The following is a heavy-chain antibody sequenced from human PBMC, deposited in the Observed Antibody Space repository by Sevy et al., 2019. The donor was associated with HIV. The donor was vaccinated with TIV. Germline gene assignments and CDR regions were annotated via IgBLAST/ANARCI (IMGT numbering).Heavy chain of an antibody. CDR1: GGTSSSYA. V-gene: IGHV1-69*13. J-gene: IGHJ6*02. Sequence: ASVKVSCRASGGTSSSYAINWVRQAPEQGLKWMGGFIALFPKSSYARRFQGRVTISADESSSTAYMELSSLTSEDTAVYYCARWGNWNGRGDVWGQGTTVTVSS. CDR2: FIALFPKS. CDR3: ARWGNWNGRGDV. D-gene: IGHD1-1*01.